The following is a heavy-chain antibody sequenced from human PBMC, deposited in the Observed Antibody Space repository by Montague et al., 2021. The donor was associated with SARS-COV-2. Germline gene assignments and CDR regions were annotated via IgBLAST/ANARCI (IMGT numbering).Heavy chain of an antibody. D-gene: IGHD3-10*01. J-gene: IGHJ6*02. Sequence: SLRLSLSASGFTFSNSAMNWVRQAPGKGLEWVSGSSGSDGGTHYADSVKGRFTISRDNSKNVPYLQMNSLRAEDTALYYCAKDSYYYGLGYGMDVWGQGTTVTVSS. CDR3: AKDSYYYGLGYGMDV. V-gene: IGHV3-23*01. CDR2: SSGSDGGT. CDR1: GFTFSNSA.